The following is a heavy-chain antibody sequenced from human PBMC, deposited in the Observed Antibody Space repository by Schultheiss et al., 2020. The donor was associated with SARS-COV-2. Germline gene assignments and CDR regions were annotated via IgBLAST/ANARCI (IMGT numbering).Heavy chain of an antibody. CDR3: ARFVGYNSNWFDP. Sequence: ASVKVSCKASGYTFTGYYMHWVRQAPGQGLEWMGRVNPNSGGANYAQRFQGRVTMTTDTSITTAYMELSSLRSEDTAVYYCARFVGYNSNWFDPWGQGTLVTVSS. D-gene: IGHD5-24*01. CDR2: VNPNSGGA. V-gene: IGHV1-2*06. J-gene: IGHJ5*02. CDR1: GYTFTGYY.